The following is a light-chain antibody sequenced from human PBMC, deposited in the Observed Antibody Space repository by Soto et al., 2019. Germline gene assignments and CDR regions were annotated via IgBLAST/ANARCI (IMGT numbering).Light chain of an antibody. CDR3: QQNYNTPPYT. V-gene: IGKV1-39*01. CDR2: ATT. Sequence: DIRLTQSPSSLSSSVGDRVTITCRASQTVISYLNWYQQKPGQAPKLLIYATTHLQSGVPSRFSGSGSGTEFTLTISSLHPEDFATYFCQQNYNTPPYTFGQGTKV. CDR1: QTVISY. J-gene: IGKJ2*01.